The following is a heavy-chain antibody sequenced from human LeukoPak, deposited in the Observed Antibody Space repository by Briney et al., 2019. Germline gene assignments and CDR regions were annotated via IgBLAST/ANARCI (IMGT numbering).Heavy chain of an antibody. CDR3: ARAEDEFDI. CDR1: GGSISNDY. V-gene: IGHV4-59*12. D-gene: IGHD5-24*01. CDR2: IFYSGST. J-gene: IGHJ3*02. Sequence: PSETLSLTCTVSGGSISNDYWSWIRQPPGKGLEWIGYIFYSGSTNYNPSLKSRVTMSVDTSKNQFSLRLSSVTAADTAVYYCARAEDEFDIWGQGTMVTVSS.